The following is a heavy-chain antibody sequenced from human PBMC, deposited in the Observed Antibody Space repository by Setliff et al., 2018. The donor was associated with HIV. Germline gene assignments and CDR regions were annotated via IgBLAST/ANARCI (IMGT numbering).Heavy chain of an antibody. V-gene: IGHV4-39*07. CDR2: IYYRGST. Sequence: PSETLSLTCTVSGGSISSSSYYWGWIRQPPGKGLQWVGSIYYRGSTYYNPSLKSRVTISVDTSKNQFSLKLTSVTASDTAVYYCARAAAGNTGTFDLWGQGAPVTVSS. J-gene: IGHJ4*02. CDR1: GGSISSSSYY. D-gene: IGHD1-1*01. CDR3: ARAAAGNTGTFDL.